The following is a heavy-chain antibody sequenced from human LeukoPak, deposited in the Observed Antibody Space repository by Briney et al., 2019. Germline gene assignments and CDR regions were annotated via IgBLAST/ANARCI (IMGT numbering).Heavy chain of an antibody. Sequence: SVKVSCKASGCTFKNNALNWVRQAPGQGLEWMGGITPLFGSEHYAQRFQGRVTITTDESTSTAYREVSSLTSEDTAVYFCARGRLMVTGFDLWGQGTMVTVSS. CDR3: ARGRLMVTGFDL. J-gene: IGHJ3*01. CDR1: GCTFKNNA. D-gene: IGHD2-8*01. CDR2: ITPLFGSE. V-gene: IGHV1-69*05.